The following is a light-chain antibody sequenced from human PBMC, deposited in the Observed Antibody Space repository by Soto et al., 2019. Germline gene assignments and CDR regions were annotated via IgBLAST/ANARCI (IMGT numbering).Light chain of an antibody. Sequence: VIWVTQSPSLLSASTGDRVTISCRMSQDIRSSLAWYQQKPGKAPELLIYGASTLESGVPSRFSGSESETDFTLTISSLQSEDFATYYCQQYYTFPWTFGQGTKVEIK. CDR3: QQYYTFPWT. J-gene: IGKJ1*01. CDR2: GAS. V-gene: IGKV1D-8*01. CDR1: QDIRSS.